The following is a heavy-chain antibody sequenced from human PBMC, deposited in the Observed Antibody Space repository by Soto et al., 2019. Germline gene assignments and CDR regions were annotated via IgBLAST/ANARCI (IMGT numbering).Heavy chain of an antibody. V-gene: IGHV4-59*01. D-gene: IGHD3-22*01. CDR1: GGSISSYY. CDR2: IYYSGST. J-gene: IGHJ6*02. CDR3: ARDRVQPYYKGGYGMDV. Sequence: QVQLQESGPGLVKPSETLSLTCTVSGGSISSYYWSWIRQPPGKGLEWIGYIYYSGSTNYNPSLKSRVTISLDTSKNQFSLKLSSVTAADTAVYYCARDRVQPYYKGGYGMDVWGQGTTVTVSS.